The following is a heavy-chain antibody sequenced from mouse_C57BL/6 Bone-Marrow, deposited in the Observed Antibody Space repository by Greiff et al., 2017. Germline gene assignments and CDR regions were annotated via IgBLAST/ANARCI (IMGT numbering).Heavy chain of an antibody. Sequence: VQLQQSGAELVGPGASVKLSCTASGFNIKDYYMHWVKQRPEQGLEWIGRIDPEDGDTEYAPEFQGKATMTADTSSNTAYLQLSSLTSEDTAVYYCTTRFGYYGRYYAMDYWGQGTSVTVSS. CDR2: IDPEDGDT. J-gene: IGHJ4*01. D-gene: IGHD1-1*01. CDR1: GFNIKDYY. V-gene: IGHV14-1*01. CDR3: TTRFGYYGRYYAMDY.